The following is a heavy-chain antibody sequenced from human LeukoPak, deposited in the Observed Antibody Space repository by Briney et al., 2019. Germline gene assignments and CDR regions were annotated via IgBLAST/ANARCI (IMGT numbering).Heavy chain of an antibody. CDR2: INHSGST. D-gene: IGHD3-16*01. J-gene: IGHJ6*04. CDR1: GGSFCRYY. Sequence: SETLSLTCAVYGGSFCRYYWSWIRQPPGKGLEWIGEINHSGSTNYNPSLKSRVTISVDTSKNQFSLKLSSVTAADTAVYYCARSLRADVWGKGTTVTVSS. CDR3: ARSLRADV. V-gene: IGHV4-34*01.